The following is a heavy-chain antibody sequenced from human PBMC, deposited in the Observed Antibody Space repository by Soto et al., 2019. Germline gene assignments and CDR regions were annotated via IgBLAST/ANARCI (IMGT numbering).Heavy chain of an antibody. Sequence: QVQLQQWGAGLLKPSETLSLTCAVYGGFFSGNYWSWIRQPPGKGLEWIGEINHSGSTNYNPSLKSRVAISVDTSKNQFSLKLTSVTAADTAVYYCARGRAARRDLDYWGQGTLVTVSS. CDR3: ARGRAARRDLDY. V-gene: IGHV4-34*02. D-gene: IGHD6-6*01. CDR1: GGFFSGNY. J-gene: IGHJ4*02. CDR2: INHSGST.